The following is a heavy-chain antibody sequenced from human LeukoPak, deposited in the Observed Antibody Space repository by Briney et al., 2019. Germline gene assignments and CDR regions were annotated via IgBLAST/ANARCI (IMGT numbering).Heavy chain of an antibody. Sequence: GGSLRLSCAAPGFTFDDYAMHWVRQAPGKGLEWVSGISWNSGSIGYADSVKGRFTISRDNAKNSLYLQMNSLRAEDTALYYCAKVGSGSYDYWGQGTLVTVSS. CDR1: GFTFDDYA. CDR2: ISWNSGSI. CDR3: AKVGSGSYDY. V-gene: IGHV3-9*01. J-gene: IGHJ4*02. D-gene: IGHD3-10*01.